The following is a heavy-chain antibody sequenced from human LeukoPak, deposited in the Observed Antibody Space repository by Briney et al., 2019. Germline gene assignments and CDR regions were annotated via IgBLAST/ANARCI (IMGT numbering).Heavy chain of an antibody. CDR2: IRSKANSYAT. J-gene: IGHJ3*02. D-gene: IGHD2-15*01. CDR1: GFTFSGSA. V-gene: IGHV3-73*01. Sequence: GGSLRLSCAASGFTFSGSAMHWVRQASGKGLEWVGRIRSKANSYATAYAASVKGRFTISRDDSKNTAYLQMNSLKTEDTAVYYCARESEYCSGGSCLYGAFDIWGQGTMVTVSS. CDR3: ARESEYCSGGSCLYGAFDI.